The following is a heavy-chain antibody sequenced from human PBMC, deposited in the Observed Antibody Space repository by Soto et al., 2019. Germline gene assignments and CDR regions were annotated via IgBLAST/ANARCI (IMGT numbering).Heavy chain of an antibody. D-gene: IGHD2-2*01. CDR3: ARDRRAYCSSTSCYYYYGMDV. Sequence: SETLFLTCRVSCVSIIGGGYYRRLVPQPPGEGLGWIGYIYYSGSTYYNPSLKSRVTISVDTSKNQFSLKLSSVTAADTAVYYCARDRRAYCSSTSCYYYYGMDVWGQGTTVTVS. CDR2: IYYSGST. J-gene: IGHJ6*02. CDR1: CVSIIGGGYY. V-gene: IGHV4-30-4*01.